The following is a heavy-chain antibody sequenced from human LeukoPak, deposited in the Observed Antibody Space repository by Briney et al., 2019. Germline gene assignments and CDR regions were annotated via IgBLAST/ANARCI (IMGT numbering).Heavy chain of an antibody. Sequence: GGSLRLSCTVSGFTVSSNSMSWLRPAPGKGLEWVSFIYSDNTHYSDSVKGRFTISRDNSKNTLYLQMNSLRAEDTAVYYCARRAGAYSHPYDYWGRGTLVTVS. J-gene: IGHJ4*02. D-gene: IGHD4/OR15-4a*01. V-gene: IGHV3-53*01. CDR1: GFTVSSNS. CDR2: IYSDNT. CDR3: ARRAGAYSHPYDY.